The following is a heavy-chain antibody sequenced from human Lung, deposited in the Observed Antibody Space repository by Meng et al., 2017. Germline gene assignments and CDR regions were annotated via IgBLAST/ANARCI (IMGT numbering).Heavy chain of an antibody. J-gene: IGHJ4*02. CDR1: GGSFSDYY. V-gene: IGHV4-34*01. CDR3: ARGPTTMAHDFDY. Sequence: QVQHTHWCARLLKPSETLSRTCFISGGSFSDYYWSWIRQPPGKGLEWIGEINHSGSTNYNPSLESRATISVDTSQNNLSLKLSSVTAADSAVYYCARGPTTMAHDFDYWGQGTLVTVSS. CDR2: INHSGST. D-gene: IGHD4-11*01.